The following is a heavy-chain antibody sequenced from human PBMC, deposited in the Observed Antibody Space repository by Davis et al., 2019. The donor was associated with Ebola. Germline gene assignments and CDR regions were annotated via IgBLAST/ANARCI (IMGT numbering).Heavy chain of an antibody. V-gene: IGHV1-18*04. CDR2: ISAYNGNT. J-gene: IGHJ3*02. CDR3: ARDPTTYAFDI. D-gene: IGHD4-17*01. Sequence: GSSLMSCSDASYCISTCGWTCALRLFPRQGFESIPCISAYNGNTNYAQKLQGRVTMTTDTSTSTAYMELRSLRSDDTAVYYCARDPTTYAFDIWGQGTMVTVSS. CDR1: YCISTCGW.